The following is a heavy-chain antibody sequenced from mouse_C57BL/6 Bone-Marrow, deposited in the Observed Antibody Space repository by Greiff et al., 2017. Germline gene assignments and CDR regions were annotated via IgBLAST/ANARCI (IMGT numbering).Heavy chain of an antibody. CDR2: IYPGDGDT. D-gene: IGHD4-1*01. V-gene: IGHV1-82*01. CDR3: AREDWDTDY. Sequence: QVQLQQSGPELVKPGASVKISCKASGYAFSSSWMNWVKQRPGKGLEWIGRIYPGDGDTNYNGKFKGKATLTADKSSSTAYMQLSSLTSEDSAVYFCAREDWDTDYWGQGTTLTVSS. CDR1: GYAFSSSW. J-gene: IGHJ2*01.